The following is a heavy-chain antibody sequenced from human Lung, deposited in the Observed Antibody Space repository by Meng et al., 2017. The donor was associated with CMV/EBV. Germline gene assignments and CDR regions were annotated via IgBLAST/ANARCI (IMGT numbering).Heavy chain of an antibody. V-gene: IGHV1-18*01. Sequence: ASVKVSCKASGYTFTSYGISWVRQAPGQGLEWMGWINVYNGRRDYAQRFKDRVTMTTDTSTSTAHMDLKSLRSDDTATYYCARERGYCSMIDCYKDGMDVWGQGTTVTGSS. CDR1: GYTFTSYG. J-gene: IGHJ6*02. CDR2: INVYNGRR. D-gene: IGHD2-2*01. CDR3: ARERGYCSMIDCYKDGMDV.